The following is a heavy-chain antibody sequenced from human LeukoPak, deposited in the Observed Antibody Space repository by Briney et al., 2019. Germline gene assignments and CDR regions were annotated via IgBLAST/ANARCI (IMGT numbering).Heavy chain of an antibody. D-gene: IGHD2-21*02. Sequence: SETLSLTCTVSRGSIGGYYWSWIRQPPGKRLEWIAYIHYSGSTTYNPSLKSRVTISLDTSKNQFSLKLNSVTAADTAVYYCARYGYCGGDRCFYDYWGQGTLVTVSS. CDR3: ARYGYCGGDRCFYDY. J-gene: IGHJ4*02. CDR1: RGSIGGYY. V-gene: IGHV4-59*01. CDR2: IHYSGST.